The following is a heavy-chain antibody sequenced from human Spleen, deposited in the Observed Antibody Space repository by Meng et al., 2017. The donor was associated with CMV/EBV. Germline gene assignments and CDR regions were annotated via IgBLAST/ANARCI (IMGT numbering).Heavy chain of an antibody. D-gene: IGHD3-22*01. CDR3: AKSYYYDSSGYYYFDY. V-gene: IGHV3-30*18. Sequence: GFTFSSYGMHWVRQAPGKGLEWVEVISYDGSNKYYADSVKGRFTISRDNSKNTLYLQMNSLRAEDTAVYYCAKSYYYDSSGYYYFDYWGQGTLVTVSS. CDR1: GFTFSSYG. J-gene: IGHJ4*02. CDR2: ISYDGSNK.